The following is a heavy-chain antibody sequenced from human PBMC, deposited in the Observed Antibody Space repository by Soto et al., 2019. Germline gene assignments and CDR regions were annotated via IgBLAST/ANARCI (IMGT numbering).Heavy chain of an antibody. CDR3: VRDFR. CDR1: GFTFTNLW. CDR2: INGDGTIT. V-gene: IGHV3-74*01. Sequence: EVQLVESGGGLVQPGGSLRLSCAASGFTFTNLWIYWVLQTPEKGLVWVAGINGDGTITAYADSVKGRFTISRDNAKSTLYLQMNSLTIEDTYLYYCVRDFRWGQGTLVTVSS. J-gene: IGHJ1*01.